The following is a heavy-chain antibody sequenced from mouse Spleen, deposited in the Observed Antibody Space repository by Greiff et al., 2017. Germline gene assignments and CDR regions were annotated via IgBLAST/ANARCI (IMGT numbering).Heavy chain of an antibody. Sequence: EVQRVESGGGLVKPGGSLKLSCAASGFTFSDYYMYWVRQTPEKRLEWVATISDGGSYTYYPDSVKGRFTISRDNAKNNLYLQMSSLKSEDTAMYYCARESTYFDYWGQGTTLTVSS. J-gene: IGHJ2*01. V-gene: IGHV5-4*02. D-gene: IGHD5-1*01. CDR2: ISDGGSYT. CDR3: ARESTYFDY. CDR1: GFTFSDYY.